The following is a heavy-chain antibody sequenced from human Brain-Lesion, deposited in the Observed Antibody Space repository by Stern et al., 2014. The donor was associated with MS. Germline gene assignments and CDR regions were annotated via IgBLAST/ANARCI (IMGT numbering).Heavy chain of an antibody. J-gene: IGHJ5*01. Sequence: EMQLVEPGGGFVQPGGSLRLSCAASGFTFSNYWMHWVRQAPGKGLVWVSRVNNDGRRTSYADSVKGRFTMSRDNAKNTLYLQMNSLRVEDTAIYYCARGERWFDSWGQGTLVTVSS. CDR2: VNNDGRRT. V-gene: IGHV3-74*02. D-gene: IGHD3-10*01. CDR3: ARGERWFDS. CDR1: GFTFSNYW.